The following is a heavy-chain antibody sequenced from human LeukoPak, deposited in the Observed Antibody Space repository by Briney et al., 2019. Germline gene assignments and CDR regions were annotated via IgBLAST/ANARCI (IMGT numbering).Heavy chain of an antibody. CDR1: GFTFSSYA. V-gene: IGHV3-23*01. Sequence: PGGSLRLSCAASGFTFSSYAMSWVRQAPGKGLEWVSAISGSGGSTYYADSVKGRFTISRDNSKNTLYLQRNSLRAEDTAVYYCAKEIPYYYDSSGFGGPWGQGTLVTVSS. CDR2: ISGSGGST. D-gene: IGHD3-22*01. J-gene: IGHJ5*02. CDR3: AKEIPYYYDSSGFGGP.